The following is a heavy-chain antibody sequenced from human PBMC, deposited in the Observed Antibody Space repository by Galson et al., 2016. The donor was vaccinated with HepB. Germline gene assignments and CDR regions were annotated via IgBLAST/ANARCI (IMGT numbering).Heavy chain of an antibody. CDR2: ISGYSGDT. Sequence: SVKVSCKASGHTFSRFSVTWVRQAPGQGLEWMGWISGYSGDTDYAQKFQGRVTMTRDTSISTAYMELSRLRSDDTAVYYCARGYSDYDGWEIQPQYYFDYWGQGTLVTVSS. CDR1: GHTFSRFS. V-gene: IGHV1-2*02. CDR3: ARGYSDYDGWEIQPQYYFDY. J-gene: IGHJ4*02. D-gene: IGHD5-12*01.